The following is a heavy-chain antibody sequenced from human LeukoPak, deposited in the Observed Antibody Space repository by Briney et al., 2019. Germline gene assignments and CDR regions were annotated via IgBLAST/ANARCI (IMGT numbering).Heavy chain of an antibody. Sequence: VASVEVSCKASGYTFTSYGISWVRQAPGQGLEWMGWISAYNGNTNYAQKLQGRVTMTTDTSTSTAYMELRSLRSDDTAVYYCARISAAGTGIAFDIWGQGTMVTVSS. V-gene: IGHV1-18*01. CDR2: ISAYNGNT. CDR3: ARISAAGTGIAFDI. CDR1: GYTFTSYG. J-gene: IGHJ3*02. D-gene: IGHD6-13*01.